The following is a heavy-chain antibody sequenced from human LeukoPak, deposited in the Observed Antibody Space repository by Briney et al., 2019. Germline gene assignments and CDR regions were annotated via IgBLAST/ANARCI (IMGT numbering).Heavy chain of an antibody. CDR1: GYTFTSYY. CDR2: INPNSGGT. V-gene: IGHV1-2*02. J-gene: IGHJ4*02. Sequence: GASVKVSCKAPGYTFTSYYMHWVRQAPGQGLEWMGWINPNSGGTNYAQKFQGRVTMTRDTSISTAYMELSRLRSDDTAVYYCARGRSSIEVRGVHHYFDYWGQGTLVTVSS. CDR3: ARGRSSIEVRGVHHYFDY. D-gene: IGHD3-10*01.